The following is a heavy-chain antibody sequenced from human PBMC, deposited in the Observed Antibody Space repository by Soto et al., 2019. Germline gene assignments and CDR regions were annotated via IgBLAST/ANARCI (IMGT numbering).Heavy chain of an antibody. J-gene: IGHJ4*01. Sequence: QVQLVQSGAEVKKPGSSVKVSCKASGGTFSSYSINWVLQAPGQGLEWMGEIIPIFGTANYAQKFQGRVTITADESTSTAYMELSSLRSEDTAVYYCARDGGRHSGGIDYWGHGTLVTVSS. CDR3: ARDGGRHSGGIDY. D-gene: IGHD1-26*01. CDR2: IIPIFGTA. CDR1: GGTFSSYS. V-gene: IGHV1-69*01.